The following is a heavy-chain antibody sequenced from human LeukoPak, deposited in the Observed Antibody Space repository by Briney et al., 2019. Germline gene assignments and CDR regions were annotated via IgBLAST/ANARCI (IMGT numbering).Heavy chain of an antibody. V-gene: IGHV1-2*02. Sequence: ASVKVSCRASGYTFTDYYIHWVRQAPGHGLEWMGWINPNGGGTNYAQKFQGSVTMTRDTSISTAYTELNRLTSDDTAVYYCAKGSYSISSFDYWGQGTLVTVSS. CDR3: AKGSYSISSFDY. CDR1: GYTFTDYY. J-gene: IGHJ4*02. D-gene: IGHD6-6*01. CDR2: INPNGGGT.